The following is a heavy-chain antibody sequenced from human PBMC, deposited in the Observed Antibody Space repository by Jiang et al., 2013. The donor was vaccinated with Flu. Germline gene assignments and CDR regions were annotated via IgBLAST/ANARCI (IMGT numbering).Heavy chain of an antibody. D-gene: IGHD5/OR15-5a*01. J-gene: IGHJ5*02. CDR2: IYYSGST. CDR3: ARGGVYYNWFDP. Sequence: LLKPSETLSLTCTVSGGSISTYYWSWIRQPPGKGLEWIAYIYYSGSTNFNPSLKSRVTVSVDTSKNQFSLKLSSVTAADTAVYYCARGGVYYNWFDPWGQGTLVTVSS. CDR1: GGSISTYY. V-gene: IGHV4-59*01.